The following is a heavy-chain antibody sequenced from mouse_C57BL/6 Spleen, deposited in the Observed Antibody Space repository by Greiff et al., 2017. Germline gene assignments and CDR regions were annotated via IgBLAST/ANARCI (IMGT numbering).Heavy chain of an antibody. D-gene: IGHD1-1*01. CDR3: ARSPHYYGSSYGYFDV. CDR1: GYTFTDYA. CDR2: ISTYYGDA. Sequence: VKLQESGPELVRPGVSVKISCKGSGYTFTDYAMHWVKQSHAKSLEWIGVISTYYGDASYNQKFKDKATMTVDKSSSTAYMELARLTSEDSAVYYCARSPHYYGSSYGYFDVWGTGTTVTVSS. V-gene: IGHV1-67*01. J-gene: IGHJ1*03.